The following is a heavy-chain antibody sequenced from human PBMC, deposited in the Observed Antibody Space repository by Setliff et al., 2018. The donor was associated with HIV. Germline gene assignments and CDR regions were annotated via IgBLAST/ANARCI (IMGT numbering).Heavy chain of an antibody. CDR1: GFTFSTYA. CDR3: ARGVDLLTAPSYYYYYMDV. V-gene: IGHV3-30*04. D-gene: IGHD3-9*01. CDR2: ISYDGSYK. J-gene: IGHJ6*03. Sequence: SLRLSCAASGFTFSTYAIHWVRQAPGKGLEWVAIISYDGSYKFYTDSVKGRFTISRDNAKKSLYLQMNSLRAEDTAVYYCARGVDLLTAPSYYYYYMDVWGKGTTVTVSS.